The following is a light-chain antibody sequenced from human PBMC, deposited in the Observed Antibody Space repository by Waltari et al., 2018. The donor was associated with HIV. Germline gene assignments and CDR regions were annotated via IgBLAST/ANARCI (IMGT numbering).Light chain of an antibody. J-gene: IGKJ1*01. CDR3: HQYASFSGT. CDR1: QNVGAF. Sequence: DIRLTQSTSTLSASAGDRVAITCRAGQNVGAFLAWYQQKPGKPPKLLIFQASTLEGGVPSRFSGSVSGSDFTLTINGLQSDDFATYYCHQYASFSGTFGQGTKVEL. CDR2: QAS. V-gene: IGKV1-5*03.